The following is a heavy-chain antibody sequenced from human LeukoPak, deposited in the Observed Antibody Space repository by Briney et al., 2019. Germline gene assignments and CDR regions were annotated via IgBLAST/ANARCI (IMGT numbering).Heavy chain of an antibody. Sequence: GGSLRLSCAASGFTVSSNYMSWVRQAPGKGLEWGSVIYSGGSTYYPDSVKGRFTISRDNSNNTLYLQMNSLRAEDTAVYYCARDSPYSSGWFDYDYWGQGTLVTVSS. J-gene: IGHJ4*02. CDR3: ARDSPYSSGWFDYDY. V-gene: IGHV3-53*01. CDR1: GFTVSSNY. CDR2: IYSGGST. D-gene: IGHD6-19*01.